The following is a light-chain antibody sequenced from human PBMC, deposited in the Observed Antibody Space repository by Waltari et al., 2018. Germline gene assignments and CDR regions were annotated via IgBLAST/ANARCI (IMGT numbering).Light chain of an antibody. CDR3: CSYAGSSTV. J-gene: IGLJ3*02. CDR2: EGS. V-gene: IGLV2-23*01. Sequence: QSALTQPASASGSPGQSITISCPGTSSDVGSYNLVSWYQQHPGKAPKLMIYEGSKRPSGVSNRFSGSKSGNTASLTISGLQAEDEADYYCCSYAGSSTVFGGGTKLTVL. CDR1: SSDVGSYNL.